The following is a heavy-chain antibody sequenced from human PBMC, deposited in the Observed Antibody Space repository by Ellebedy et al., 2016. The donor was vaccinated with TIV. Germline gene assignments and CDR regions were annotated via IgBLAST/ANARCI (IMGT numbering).Heavy chain of an antibody. CDR1: GSSISLDYDHY. D-gene: IGHD3-16*01. J-gene: IGHJ4*02. V-gene: IGHV4-38-2*01. Sequence: SETLSLTCSVSGSSISLDYDHYWGWLRQPPGKGLAWIGSVFQSGTTYYHPSLKSRVTISVDTSKNQFSLKVISATAADTAVYYCARLYGGMIDYWGQGTLVRVAS. CDR3: ARLYGGMIDY. CDR2: VFQSGTT.